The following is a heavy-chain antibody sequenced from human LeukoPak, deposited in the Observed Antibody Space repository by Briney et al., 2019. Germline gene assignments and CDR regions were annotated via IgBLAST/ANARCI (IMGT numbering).Heavy chain of an antibody. CDR1: GFTFSSYA. CDR2: ISGSGGST. J-gene: IGHJ4*02. D-gene: IGHD2-8*01. CDR3: AKDRSCTNDICHGDFDY. V-gene: IGHV3-23*01. Sequence: GGSLRLSCAASGFTFSSYAVSWVRQAPGKGLEWVSSISGSGGSTYSADSVKGRFTISRDNSKNTLYLQMNSLRAEDTALYYCAKDRSCTNDICHGDFDYWGRGTLVTVSS.